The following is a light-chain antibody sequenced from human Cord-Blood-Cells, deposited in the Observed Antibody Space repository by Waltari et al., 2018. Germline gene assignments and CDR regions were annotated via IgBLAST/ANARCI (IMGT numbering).Light chain of an antibody. CDR1: QSISSW. J-gene: IGKJ2*02. CDR3: QQRSNCT. Sequence: DIQMTQSPSTLSASVGDRVTITCRASQSISSWLAWYQQKPGKAPKLLIYKASSLESGVPSRFSGSGSGTEFTLTISSLQPDDFATYYCQQRSNCTFGQGTKLEIK. CDR2: KAS. V-gene: IGKV1-5*03.